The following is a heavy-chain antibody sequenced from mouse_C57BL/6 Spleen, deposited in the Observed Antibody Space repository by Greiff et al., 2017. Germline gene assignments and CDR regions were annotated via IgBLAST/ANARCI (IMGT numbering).Heavy chain of an antibody. D-gene: IGHD1-1*01. CDR2: IYPGDGDT. J-gene: IGHJ4*01. V-gene: IGHV1-80*01. CDR3: ARDYYGSSSYYYAMDY. Sequence: QVQLQQSGAELVKPGASVKISCKASGYAFSSYWMNWVKQRPGKGLEWIGQIYPGDGDTNYNGKFKGKATLTADKSSSTAYMQLSSLTSEDSAVYVFARDYYGSSSYYYAMDYWGQGTSVTVSS. CDR1: GYAFSSYW.